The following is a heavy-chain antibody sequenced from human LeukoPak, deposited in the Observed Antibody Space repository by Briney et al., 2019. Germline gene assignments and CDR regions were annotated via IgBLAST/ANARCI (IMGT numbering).Heavy chain of an antibody. D-gene: IGHD2-15*01. Sequence: GGSLRLSCAASGVTFSNYWMHWVRQARGKGLVWVSRINGDGRSTHYADSVQGRFTISRDNAKNTVYLQMNSLRAEDTAVYYCATVVTDTPVDYWGQGTLVTVSS. J-gene: IGHJ4*02. CDR3: ATVVTDTPVDY. CDR2: INGDGRST. CDR1: GVTFSNYW. V-gene: IGHV3-74*01.